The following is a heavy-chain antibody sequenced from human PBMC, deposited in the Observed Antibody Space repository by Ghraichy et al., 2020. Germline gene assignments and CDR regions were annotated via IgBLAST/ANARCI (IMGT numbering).Heavy chain of an antibody. V-gene: IGHV3-30*18. Sequence: GGSLRLSFAASGFTFSSYGMHWVRQAPGKGLEWVAVISYDGSNKYYADSVKGRFTISRDNSKNTLYLQMNSLRAEDTAVYYCAKDRAMIVIDYYFDYWGQGTLVTVSS. D-gene: IGHD3-22*01. J-gene: IGHJ4*02. CDR3: AKDRAMIVIDYYFDY. CDR2: ISYDGSNK. CDR1: GFTFSSYG.